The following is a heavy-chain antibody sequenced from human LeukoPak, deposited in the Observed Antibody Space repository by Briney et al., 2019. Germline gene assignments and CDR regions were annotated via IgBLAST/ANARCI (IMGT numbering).Heavy chain of an antibody. J-gene: IGHJ3*02. D-gene: IGHD4-17*01. Sequence: GGSLRLSCAASGFTFSSYGMHWVRQAPGKGLEWVAFIRYDGSNKYYADSVKGRFTISRDNSKNTLYLQMNSLRAEDTAVYYCAKVRTVTTINHDAFDIWGQGTMVTVSS. CDR2: IRYDGSNK. V-gene: IGHV3-30*02. CDR3: AKVRTVTTINHDAFDI. CDR1: GFTFSSYG.